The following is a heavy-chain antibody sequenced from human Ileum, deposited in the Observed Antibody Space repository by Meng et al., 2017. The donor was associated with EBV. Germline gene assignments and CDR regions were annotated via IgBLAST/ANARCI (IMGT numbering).Heavy chain of an antibody. V-gene: IGHV4-61*01. CDR2: IYYTGST. CDR1: VGSCTSSSYY. Sequence: QLQLPASGPGLVTPSETLSLTCTVSVGSCTSSSYYWSWIRQPPGEGLEWIGYIYYTGSTNYNPSLKSRVTISVDTSKNQFSLNLTSVTAADTAGYYCARGTGTTFAWGQGTLVTVSS. J-gene: IGHJ5*02. D-gene: IGHD1-1*01. CDR3: ARGTGTTFA.